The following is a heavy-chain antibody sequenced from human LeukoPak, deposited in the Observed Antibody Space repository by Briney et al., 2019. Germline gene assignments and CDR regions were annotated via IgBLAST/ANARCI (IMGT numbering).Heavy chain of an antibody. CDR3: AGGTVTTFDY. V-gene: IGHV3-30*02. Sequence: GSLRLSCAASGFTFSSCGMHWVRQAPGKGLEWVTFIRNDGTTKYYADSVKGRFTISRDNSKNTLYLQMNILRAEDTAVYYCAGGTVTTFDYWGQGTLVTVSS. CDR2: IRNDGTTK. J-gene: IGHJ4*02. CDR1: GFTFSSCG. D-gene: IGHD4-11*01.